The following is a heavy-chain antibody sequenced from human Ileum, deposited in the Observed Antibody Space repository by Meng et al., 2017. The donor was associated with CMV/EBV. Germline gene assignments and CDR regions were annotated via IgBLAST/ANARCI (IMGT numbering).Heavy chain of an antibody. Sequence: GGSLRLSCATSGFTFSRYAMHWVRLAPGKGLEWMAVISYDGTNKFYADSVKGRFTISRDDSENTLYLQMNSLRGEDTALYYCARDLPSWTSVNYFDYWGQGTLVTVSS. CDR1: GFTFSRYA. CDR3: ARDLPSWTSVNYFDY. V-gene: IGHV3-30-3*01. J-gene: IGHJ4*02. D-gene: IGHD3/OR15-3a*01. CDR2: ISYDGTNK.